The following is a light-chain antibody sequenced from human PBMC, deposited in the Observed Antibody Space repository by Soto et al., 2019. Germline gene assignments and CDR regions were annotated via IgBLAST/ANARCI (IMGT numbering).Light chain of an antibody. CDR3: HQDGRSQT. Sequence: KSAGALALSTGERATLSCRASQSVGSSYLGWYQQKPGQAPRLLIYGASNRATGIPDRFSGSGSGTDFTLTICGLEPEDIRVYYCHQDGRSQTFGQGTKLDIK. J-gene: IGKJ1*01. CDR2: GAS. CDR1: QSVGSSY. V-gene: IGKV3-20*01.